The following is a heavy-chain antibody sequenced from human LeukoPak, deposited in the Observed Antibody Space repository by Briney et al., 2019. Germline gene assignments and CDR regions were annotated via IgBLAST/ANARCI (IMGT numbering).Heavy chain of an antibody. D-gene: IGHD3-22*01. Sequence: GGSLRLSCAAPGFTFSSYAMHWVRQAPGKGLEWVAVISYDGSNKYYADSVKGRFTISRDNSKNTLYLQMNSLRAEDTAVYYCARDYYDSSGYYYWWGQGTLVTVSS. V-gene: IGHV3-30*04. CDR2: ISYDGSNK. J-gene: IGHJ4*02. CDR3: ARDYYDSSGYYYW. CDR1: GFTFSSYA.